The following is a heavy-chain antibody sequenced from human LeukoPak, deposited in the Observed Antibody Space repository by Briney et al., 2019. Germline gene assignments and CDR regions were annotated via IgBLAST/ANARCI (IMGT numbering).Heavy chain of an antibody. V-gene: IGHV3-7*05. Sequence: GGSLRLSCAASGFTFSRYWMTWVRQAPGKGLEWVATIDQEGGDRYYVDAVKGRFTFSRDNSRNTLYLQMNSLRADDTAVYYCAKDLDYTIYGYYFDYWGQGTLVTVSS. CDR2: IDQEGGDR. CDR3: AKDLDYTIYGYYFDY. D-gene: IGHD4-11*01. J-gene: IGHJ4*02. CDR1: GFTFSRYW.